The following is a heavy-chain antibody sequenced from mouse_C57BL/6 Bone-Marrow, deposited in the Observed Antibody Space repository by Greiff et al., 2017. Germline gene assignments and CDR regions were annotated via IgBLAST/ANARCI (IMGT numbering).Heavy chain of an antibody. D-gene: IGHD2-2*01. CDR2: ISYDGSN. V-gene: IGHV3-6*01. CDR1: GYSITSGYY. Sequence: EVKLVESGPGLVKPSQSLSLTCSVTGYSITSGYYWNWIRQFPGNKLEWMGYISYDGSNNYNPSLKNRISITRDTSKNQFFLKLNSVTTEDTATYYCARGKWLRREGFAYWGQGTLVTVSA. J-gene: IGHJ3*01. CDR3: ARGKWLRREGFAY.